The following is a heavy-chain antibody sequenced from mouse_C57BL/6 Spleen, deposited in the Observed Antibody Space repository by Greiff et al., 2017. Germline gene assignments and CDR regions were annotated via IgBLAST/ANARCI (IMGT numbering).Heavy chain of an antibody. CDR3: ARENGRRYFDV. D-gene: IGHD1-1*01. J-gene: IGHJ1*01. CDR1: GFNIKDYS. V-gene: IGHV14-2*01. CDR2: IDPEDGET. Sequence: VQLQQSGAELVKPGASVKLSCTASGFNIKDYSMHWVKQRTEQGLEWIGRIDPEDGETKYAPKFQGKATMTADTSSNTAYLQLSSLTSEDTAVYYCARENGRRYFDVWGAGTTLTVSS.